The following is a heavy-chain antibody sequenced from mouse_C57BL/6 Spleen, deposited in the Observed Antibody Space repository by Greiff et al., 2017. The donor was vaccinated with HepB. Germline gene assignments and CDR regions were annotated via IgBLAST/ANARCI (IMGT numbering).Heavy chain of an antibody. CDR3: ARRWDEDFDY. V-gene: IGHV1-82*01. CDR1: GYAFSSSW. CDR2: IYPGDGDT. J-gene: IGHJ2*01. D-gene: IGHD4-1*01. Sequence: QVQLKESGPELVKPGASVKISCKASGYAFSSSWMNWVKQRPGKGLEWIGRIYPGDGDTNYNGKFKGKATLTADKSSSTAYMQLSSLTSEDSAVYFCARRWDEDFDYWGQGTTLTVSS.